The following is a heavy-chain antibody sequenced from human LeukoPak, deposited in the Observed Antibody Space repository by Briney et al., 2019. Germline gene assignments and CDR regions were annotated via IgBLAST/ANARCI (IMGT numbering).Heavy chain of an antibody. Sequence: GGSLRLTCAASGFTFDDCGMSWVRQAPGKGLEWVSSIKWNGGSTGYADSVKGRFTISRDNAKNSLYLQMNSLRAEDTALYYCARDGGDCSGDSCYVDYWGQGTLVTVSS. CDR2: IKWNGGST. CDR3: ARDGGDCSGDSCYVDY. V-gene: IGHV3-20*04. CDR1: GFTFDDCG. D-gene: IGHD2-15*01. J-gene: IGHJ4*02.